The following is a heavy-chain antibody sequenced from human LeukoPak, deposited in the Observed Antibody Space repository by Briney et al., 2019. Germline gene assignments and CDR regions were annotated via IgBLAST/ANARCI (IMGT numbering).Heavy chain of an antibody. V-gene: IGHV3-11*01. Sequence: GGSLRLSCAASGFTFSDYYMSWIRQAPGKGLEWVSYISSSGSTIYYADSVKGRFTISRDNAKNSLYLQMNSLRAEDTAVYYCAREPAFYCGGDPCSTHGMDVWGQGTTVTVSS. CDR3: AREPAFYCGGDPCSTHGMDV. CDR1: GFTFSDYY. D-gene: IGHD2-21*02. J-gene: IGHJ6*02. CDR2: ISSSGSTI.